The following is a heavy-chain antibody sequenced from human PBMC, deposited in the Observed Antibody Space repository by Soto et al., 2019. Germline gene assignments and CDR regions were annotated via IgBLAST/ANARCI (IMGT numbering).Heavy chain of an antibody. CDR1: GFTFSRYS. D-gene: IGHD1-26*01. CDR2: VSHDGGRK. CDR3: AKALWEQMGGESYDS. Sequence: GGSLRLSCAASGFTFSRYSMHWVRQAPGKGLEWVAMVSHDGGRKEYADSVKGRFTMSRDNSKSTVFLQMDSLRGEDTGVYYCAKALWEQMGGESYDSWGQGTQVTDSS. V-gene: IGHV3-30*18. J-gene: IGHJ4*02.